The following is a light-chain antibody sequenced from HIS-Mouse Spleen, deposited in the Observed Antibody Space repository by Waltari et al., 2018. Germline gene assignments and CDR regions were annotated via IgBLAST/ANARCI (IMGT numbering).Light chain of an antibody. Sequence: SYELTQPSSVSVSPGQPARITCPGDVLAKKYARWFQQKPGQAPVLVIYKDSERPSGIPERFSGSSSGTTVTLTISGAQVEDEADYYCYSAADNNLGVFGGGTKLTVL. CDR3: YSAADNNLGV. V-gene: IGLV3-27*01. CDR2: KDS. CDR1: VLAKKY. J-gene: IGLJ3*02.